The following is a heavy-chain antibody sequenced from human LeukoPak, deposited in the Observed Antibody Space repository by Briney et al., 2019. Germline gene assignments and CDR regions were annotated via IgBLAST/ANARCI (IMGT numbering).Heavy chain of an antibody. D-gene: IGHD3-10*01. CDR1: GYSISSGYY. Sequence: SETLSLTCTVSGYSISSGYYWAWIRQPPGKGLEWIGSFSHSGSTFYNPSLKSRVTISVDTSKNQFSLKLSSVTAADTAVYYCARLWFGESSYNWFDPWGQGTLVTVSS. CDR3: ARLWFGESSYNWFDP. CDR2: FSHSGST. J-gene: IGHJ5*02. V-gene: IGHV4-38-2*02.